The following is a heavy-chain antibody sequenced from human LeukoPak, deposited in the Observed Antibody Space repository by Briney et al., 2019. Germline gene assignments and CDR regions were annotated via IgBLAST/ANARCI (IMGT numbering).Heavy chain of an antibody. CDR1: GFTFSSYW. D-gene: IGHD3-22*01. J-gene: IGHJ4*02. CDR3: ARGNWSSGYRSLNFDY. Sequence: RGSLRLSCAASGFTFSSYWMHWVRQAPGKGLVWVSRINSDGSSPFYADSVKGRFTISRDNAKNTLYLQMNSLRAEDTAVYYCARGNWSSGYRSLNFDYWGQGTLVTVSS. CDR2: INSDGSSP. V-gene: IGHV3-74*01.